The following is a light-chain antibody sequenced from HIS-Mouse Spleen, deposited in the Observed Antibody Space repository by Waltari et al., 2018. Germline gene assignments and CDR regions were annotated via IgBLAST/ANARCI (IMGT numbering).Light chain of an antibody. CDR3: QVWDSSSDHVV. Sequence: SYVLTQPPSVSVAPGKTARITRGGNNIGSKSVHWYQQKPGQAPVLVVYEDSDRPSGIPERFSGSNSGNTATLTISRVEAGDEADYYCQVWDSSSDHVVFGGGTKLTVL. CDR1: NIGSKS. V-gene: IGLV3-21*03. CDR2: EDS. J-gene: IGLJ2*01.